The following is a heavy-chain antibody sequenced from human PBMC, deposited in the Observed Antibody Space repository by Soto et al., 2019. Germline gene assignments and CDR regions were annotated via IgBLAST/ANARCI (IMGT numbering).Heavy chain of an antibody. J-gene: IGHJ4*02. V-gene: IGHV4-39*01. CDR2: TPYSGRT. Sequence: PSETLSLTCTVSGEYISSSSNYWGRLRPPPGNGLEWIGSTPYSGRTYYNPSFKSRVNISIDTSKNQFSLKLSSVTATDTAVYYCARQRTTVVTQAYFDHWGQGALVTVS. D-gene: IGHD2-21*02. CDR1: GEYISSSSNY. CDR3: ARQRTTVVTQAYFDH.